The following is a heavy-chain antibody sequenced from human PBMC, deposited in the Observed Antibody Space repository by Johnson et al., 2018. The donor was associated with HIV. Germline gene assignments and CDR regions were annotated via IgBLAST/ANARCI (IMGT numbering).Heavy chain of an antibody. V-gene: IGHV3-66*01. D-gene: IGHD6-13*01. CDR1: GFTVSSNY. CDR3: ARDKGIAAAATDDAFDI. CDR2: IYSGGST. J-gene: IGHJ3*02. Sequence: VQLVESGGGVVQPGRSLRLSCAASGFTVSSNYMSWVRQAPGKGLEWVSVIYSGGSTYYADPVKGRFTISRDHSKNTLYLQMNSLRAEDTAVYYCARDKGIAAAATDDAFDIWGQGTMVTVSS.